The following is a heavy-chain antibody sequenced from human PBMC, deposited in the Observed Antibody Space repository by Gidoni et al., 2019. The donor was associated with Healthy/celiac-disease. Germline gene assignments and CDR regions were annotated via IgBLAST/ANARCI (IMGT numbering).Heavy chain of an antibody. CDR1: GFTFDDYA. D-gene: IGHD1-1*01. CDR3: AKDIGKLEMYYFDY. CDR2: ISWNSGSI. Sequence: EVQLVESGGGLVQPGRSLRLSCEASGFTFDDYAMHWGRQAPGKGLEWVSGISWNSGSIGYADSVKGRFTSSRDNAKNSLYLQMNSLRAEDTALYYCAKDIGKLEMYYFDYWGQGTLVTVSS. V-gene: IGHV3-9*01. J-gene: IGHJ4*02.